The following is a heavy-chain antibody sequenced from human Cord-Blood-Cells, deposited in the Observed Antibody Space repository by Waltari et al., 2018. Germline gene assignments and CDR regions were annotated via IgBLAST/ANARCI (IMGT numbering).Heavy chain of an antibody. CDR3: ARVPAYYCSGGSCYFDY. D-gene: IGHD2-15*01. CDR1: GGTFSSYA. V-gene: IGHV1-69*01. Sequence: QVQLVQSGAEVKKPGSSVKVSCKASGGTFSSYAISWVRPAHGQGLEWMGGIIPIFGTANYAQKFQGRVTITADESTSTAYMELSSLRSEDTAVYYCARVPAYYCSGGSCYFDYWGQGTLVTVSS. CDR2: IIPIFGTA. J-gene: IGHJ4*02.